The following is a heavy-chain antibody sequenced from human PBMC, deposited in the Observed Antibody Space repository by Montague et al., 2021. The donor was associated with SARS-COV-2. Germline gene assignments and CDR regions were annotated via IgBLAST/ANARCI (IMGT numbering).Heavy chain of an antibody. CDR2: IDWDDDK. CDR3: ARIRDYDILTGSYSGFDY. D-gene: IGHD3-9*01. J-gene: IGHJ4*02. V-gene: IGHV2-70*01. Sequence: PALVKPTQTLTLTCTFSGFSRSTSGMGVSWIRQPPGKALEWLALIDWDDDKYYSTSLKTRLTISKDTSKNQVVLTMTNMDPVDTATYYCARIRDYDILTGSYSGFDYWGQGTLVTVSS. CDR1: GFSRSTSGMG.